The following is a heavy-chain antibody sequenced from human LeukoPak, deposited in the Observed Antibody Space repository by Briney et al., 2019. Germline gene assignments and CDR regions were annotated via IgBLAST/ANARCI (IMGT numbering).Heavy chain of an antibody. J-gene: IGHJ6*02. V-gene: IGHV3-30*18. CDR3: AKDRFGGVIVTGMDV. CDR1: GFTFSSYG. CDR2: ISYDGSNK. D-gene: IGHD3-16*02. Sequence: GRSLRLSCAASGFTFSSYGMHWVRQAPGKGLEWVAVISYDGSNKYYADSVKGRFTISRDNSKNTLYLQMNSLRAEDTAVHYCAKDRFGGVIVTGMDVWGQGTTVTVSS.